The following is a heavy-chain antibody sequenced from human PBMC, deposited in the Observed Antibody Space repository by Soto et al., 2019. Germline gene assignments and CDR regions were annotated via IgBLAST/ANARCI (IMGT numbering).Heavy chain of an antibody. J-gene: IGHJ3*02. D-gene: IGHD1-20*01. CDR1: GVTFSAYG. Sequence: QEQLVESGGGVVQPGRSLRLTCAASGVTFSAYGMHWVRQAPGKGLEWVAVIWYDGSKKYYADSVKGRFTISRDNSKKTLYLQTNSLSAEDTAVYYFARGYGDALDIWGQGTKVTVSS. CDR2: IWYDGSKK. CDR3: ARGYGDALDI. V-gene: IGHV3-33*01.